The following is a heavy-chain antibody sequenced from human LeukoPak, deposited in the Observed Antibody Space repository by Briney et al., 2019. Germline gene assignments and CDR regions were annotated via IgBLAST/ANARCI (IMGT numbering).Heavy chain of an antibody. V-gene: IGHV4-39*01. CDR3: ARQNHDIGTNWFDP. Sequence: SETLSLTCSVSGDFIRSVHYYWGWIREPPGRGLEWIGSIYDTGSTYYNPSLKSRVTIFVDTSKNQFSLRLTSVTAADTAMYYCARQNHDIGTNWFDPWGQGTLVTVSS. CDR2: IYDTGST. D-gene: IGHD3-9*01. J-gene: IGHJ5*02. CDR1: GDFIRSVHYY.